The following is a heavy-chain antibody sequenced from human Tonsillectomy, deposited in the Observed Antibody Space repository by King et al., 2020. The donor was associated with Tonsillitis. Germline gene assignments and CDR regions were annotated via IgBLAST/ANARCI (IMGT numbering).Heavy chain of an antibody. Sequence: QLVQSGAEVKKPGASMRVSCKASGYTFTTYGISWVRQAPGQGLEWMGWISAYNGNTNYAQKLQGRVTMTTDTSTSTAYMELRSLRSDDTAVYYCARDLRWELPSSQGYWGQGTLVTVSS. D-gene: IGHD1-26*01. CDR1: GYTFTTYG. CDR3: ARDLRWELPSSQGY. V-gene: IGHV1-18*04. CDR2: ISAYNGNT. J-gene: IGHJ4*02.